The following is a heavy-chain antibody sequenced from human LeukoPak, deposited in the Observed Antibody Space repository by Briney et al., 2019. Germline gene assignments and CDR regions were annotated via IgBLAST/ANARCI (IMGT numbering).Heavy chain of an antibody. CDR1: GYTFTGYY. J-gene: IGHJ4*02. CDR2: INPNSGGT. Sequence: ASVKVSCKASGYTFTGYYMHWVRQAPGQGLEWMGWINPNSGGTNYAQKFQGRVTMTRDTSISTAYMELSRLRSDDTAVYYCARPYYYDSSGYYGPIHPLDYWGQGTLVTVSS. V-gene: IGHV1-2*02. CDR3: ARPYYYDSSGYYGPIHPLDY. D-gene: IGHD3-22*01.